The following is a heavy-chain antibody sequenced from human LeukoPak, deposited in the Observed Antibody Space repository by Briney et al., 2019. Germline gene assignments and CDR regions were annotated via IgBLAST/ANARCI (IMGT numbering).Heavy chain of an antibody. Sequence: SVKVSCKASGYTFTGYYMHWVRQAPGQGLEWMGGIIPIFGTANYAQKFQGRVTITADESTSTAYMELSSLRSEDTAVYYCATRSSSWHFDYWGQGTLVTVSS. V-gene: IGHV1-69*13. CDR1: GYTFTGYY. J-gene: IGHJ4*02. D-gene: IGHD6-13*01. CDR2: IIPIFGTA. CDR3: ATRSSSWHFDY.